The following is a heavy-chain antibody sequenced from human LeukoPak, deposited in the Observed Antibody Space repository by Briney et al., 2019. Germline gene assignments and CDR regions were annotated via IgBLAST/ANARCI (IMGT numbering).Heavy chain of an antibody. V-gene: IGHV4-34*01. CDR2: VNQSGST. CDR3: ARGIPYCSSTSCPVFFDP. J-gene: IGHJ5*02. D-gene: IGHD2-2*01. CDR1: GGSFSGYY. Sequence: SETLSPTCGVYGGSFSGYYWSWNRQAPGKGLEWIGEVNQSGSTNYNPFLKSRVTVSVDTSKNQFSLRLTPVTAADTAVYYCARGIPYCSSTSCPVFFDPWGQGTLVTVSS.